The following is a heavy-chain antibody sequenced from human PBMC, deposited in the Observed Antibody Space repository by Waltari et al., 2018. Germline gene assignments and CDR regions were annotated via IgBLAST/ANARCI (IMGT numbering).Heavy chain of an antibody. V-gene: IGHV3-48*02. D-gene: IGHD3-16*01. Sequence: EVQLVESGGALVQPGGSLRLSCAASGFTFSIYGMNGGRQAPGRGVEWVSHISSSSSPIFDGDSVKGRFTISRDNAKKSLYLEMNSLRDEDTAVYYCVRGTMDVWGKGTTVTVSS. CDR2: ISSSSSPI. CDR3: VRGTMDV. J-gene: IGHJ6*03. CDR1: GFTFSIYG.